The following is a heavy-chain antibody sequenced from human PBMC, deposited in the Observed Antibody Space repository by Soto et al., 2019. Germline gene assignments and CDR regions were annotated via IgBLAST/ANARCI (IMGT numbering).Heavy chain of an antibody. J-gene: IGHJ4*02. V-gene: IGHV3-23*01. Sequence: GGSLRLSCAASGFTFSSYAMSWVRQAPGKGLEWVSAISGSGGSTYYADSVKGRFTISRDNSKNTLYLQMNSLRAEDTAVYYCAIAYSSSWYYFDYWGQGTLVTVSS. CDR2: ISGSGGST. D-gene: IGHD6-13*01. CDR3: AIAYSSSWYYFDY. CDR1: GFTFSSYA.